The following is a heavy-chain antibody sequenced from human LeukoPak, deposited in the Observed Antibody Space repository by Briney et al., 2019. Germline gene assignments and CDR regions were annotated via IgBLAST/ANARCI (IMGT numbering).Heavy chain of an antibody. CDR3: ARGVVITDDYIYYFDY. CDR1: GGSISSYY. D-gene: IGHD3-22*01. CDR2: IYYSGST. V-gene: IGHV4-59*08. Sequence: SETLSLTCNVSGGSISSYYWSWIRQPPGKGLEWIGYIYYSGSTNYNPSLKSRVTISVDTSKNQFSLKLSSVTAADTAVYYCARGVVITDDYIYYFDYWGQGTLVTVSS. J-gene: IGHJ4*02.